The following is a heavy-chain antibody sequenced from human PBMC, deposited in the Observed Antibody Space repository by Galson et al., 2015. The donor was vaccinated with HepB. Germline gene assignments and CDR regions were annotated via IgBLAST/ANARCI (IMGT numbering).Heavy chain of an antibody. Sequence: ETLSLTCPVSGGSISDNYWSWIRQPPGRGLEWSGYILYTGSTNYNPSLKSLVTISVDTSKTQFSLKLSSVTAADTALYYCARHTIRFDNSWLPDYWGQGTLVTVSS. CDR2: ILYTGST. J-gene: IGHJ4*02. V-gene: IGHV4-59*08. CDR1: GGSISDNY. CDR3: ARHTIRFDNSWLPDY. D-gene: IGHD6-13*01.